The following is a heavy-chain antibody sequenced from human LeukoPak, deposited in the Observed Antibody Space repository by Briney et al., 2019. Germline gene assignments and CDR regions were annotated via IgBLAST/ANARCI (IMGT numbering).Heavy chain of an antibody. CDR2: ISYDGSNV. J-gene: IGHJ4*02. D-gene: IGHD3-16*01. CDR3: AKGLMITFGELSDYFDY. Sequence: GGSLRLSCVASGFAFSTYGMHWVRQAPGKGLEWVALISYDGSNVYYTDSVKGRFTISRDNSKNTLYLQMNSLRAEDTAVFYCAKGLMITFGELSDYFDYWGQGTLVTVSS. V-gene: IGHV3-30*18. CDR1: GFAFSTYG.